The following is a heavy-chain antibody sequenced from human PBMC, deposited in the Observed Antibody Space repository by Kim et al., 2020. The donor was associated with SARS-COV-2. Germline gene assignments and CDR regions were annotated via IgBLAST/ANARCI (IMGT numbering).Heavy chain of an antibody. CDR1: GFNFTNYG. Sequence: GGSLRLSCVASGFNFTNYGMHWVRQAPGKGLEWVGILSYEGRNTYYAGSVKGRFAISRDNSKNTLYLQMNSLKTEDTARYFCVKEAAFTTVVVDYYFDYWGQGTLVTVSS. J-gene: IGHJ4*02. CDR2: LSYEGRNT. V-gene: IGHV3-30*18. CDR3: VKEAAFTTVVVDYYFDY. D-gene: IGHD2-15*01.